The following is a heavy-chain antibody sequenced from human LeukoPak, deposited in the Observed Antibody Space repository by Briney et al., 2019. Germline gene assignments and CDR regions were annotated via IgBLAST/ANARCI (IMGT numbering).Heavy chain of an antibody. Sequence: GGSLRLSCAASGFTVSSNYMSWVRQAPGKGLEWVPYISSSSSTIYYADSVKGRFTISRDNAKNSLYLQMNSLRAEDTAVYYCARDRELGIEFDYWGQGTLVTVSS. D-gene: IGHD7-27*01. CDR3: ARDRELGIEFDY. CDR1: GFTVSSNY. CDR2: ISSSSSTI. V-gene: IGHV3-48*04. J-gene: IGHJ4*02.